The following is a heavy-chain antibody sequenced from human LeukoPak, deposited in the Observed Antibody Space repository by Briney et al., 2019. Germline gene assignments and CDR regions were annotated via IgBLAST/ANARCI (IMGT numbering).Heavy chain of an antibody. CDR3: ARGTNDDYGEGVAGFDP. CDR1: GYTFTSYD. D-gene: IGHD4-17*01. V-gene: IGHV1-8*03. J-gene: IGHJ5*02. Sequence: ASVKVSCKASGYTFTSYDINWVRQATGQGLEWMGWMNPNSGNTGYAQKFQGRVTITRNTSISTAYMELSSLRSEDTAVYYCARGTNDDYGEGVAGFDPWGQGTLVTVSS. CDR2: MNPNSGNT.